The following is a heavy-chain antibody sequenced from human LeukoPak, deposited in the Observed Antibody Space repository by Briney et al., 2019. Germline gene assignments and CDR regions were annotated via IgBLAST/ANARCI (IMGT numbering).Heavy chain of an antibody. CDR2: INPSGGST. CDR1: GYTFTSNY. V-gene: IGHV1-46*01. Sequence: ASVKVSCKAFGYTFTSNYMHWVRQAPGQGLEWMGIINPSGGSTSYAQKFQGRVTMTRDMSTSTVYMELSSLRSEDTAVYFCARGPYSYDSSGAFDIWGQGTMVTVSS. J-gene: IGHJ3*02. D-gene: IGHD3-22*01. CDR3: ARGPYSYDSSGAFDI.